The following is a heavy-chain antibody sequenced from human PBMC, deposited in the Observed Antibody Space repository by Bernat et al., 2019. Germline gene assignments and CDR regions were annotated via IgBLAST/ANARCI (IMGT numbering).Heavy chain of an antibody. D-gene: IGHD6-13*01. Sequence: QVQLQESGPGLVKPSQTLSLTCTVSGGSISSDGYYWSWIRQHPGKGLEWIGYIYYSGSTYYNPSLESRVTISVETYKRQFSLRLSSVTAADTAVYYCARSFGSSSWYFDLWGRGTLVSVSS. CDR2: IYYSGST. J-gene: IGHJ2*01. CDR3: ARSFGSSSWYFDL. V-gene: IGHV4-31*03. CDR1: GGSISSDGYY.